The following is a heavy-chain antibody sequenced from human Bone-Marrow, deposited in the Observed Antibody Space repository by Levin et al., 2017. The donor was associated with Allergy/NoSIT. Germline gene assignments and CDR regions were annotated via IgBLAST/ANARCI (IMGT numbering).Heavy chain of an antibody. CDR3: TTASDYGEDY. Sequence: GESLKISCAASGLPFSKVWMTWVRQAPGKGLEWVGRIKRKSDGGTTDYAAPVKGRFTISRDDSKNTVYLQMNSLKTEDTAVYYCTTASDYGEDYWGQGTLVTVSS. V-gene: IGHV3-15*01. D-gene: IGHD4-17*01. CDR1: GLPFSKVW. J-gene: IGHJ4*02. CDR2: IKRKSDGGTT.